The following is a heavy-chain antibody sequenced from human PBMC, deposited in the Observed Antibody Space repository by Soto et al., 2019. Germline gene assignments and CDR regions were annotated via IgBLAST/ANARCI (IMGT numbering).Heavy chain of an antibody. V-gene: IGHV4-34*01. CDR3: ARGLHRHYGDYNHHRGYFQH. J-gene: IGHJ1*01. D-gene: IGHD4-17*01. Sequence: SETLSLTCAVYGGSFSGYYWSWIRQPPGKGLEWIGEINHSGSTNYNPSLKSRVTISVDTSKNQFSLKLSSVTAADTAVYYCARGLHRHYGDYNHHRGYFQHWGQGTLVTVSS. CDR2: INHSGST. CDR1: GGSFSGYY.